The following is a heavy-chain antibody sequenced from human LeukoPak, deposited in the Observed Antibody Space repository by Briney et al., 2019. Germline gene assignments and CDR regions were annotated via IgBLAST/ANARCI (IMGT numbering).Heavy chain of an antibody. CDR1: GGSISSSSYY. J-gene: IGHJ4*02. Sequence: PSETLSLTCTVSGGSISSSSYYWGWIRQPPGKGLEWIGSIYYSGSTYYNPSLKSRVTISVDTSKNQFSLKLSSVTAADTAVYYCASPLPNYYDRAFSFGYWGQGTLVTVSS. V-gene: IGHV4-39*01. D-gene: IGHD3-22*01. CDR2: IYYSGST. CDR3: ASPLPNYYDRAFSFGY.